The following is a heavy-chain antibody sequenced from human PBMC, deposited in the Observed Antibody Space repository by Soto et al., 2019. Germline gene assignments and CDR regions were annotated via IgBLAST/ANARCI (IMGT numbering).Heavy chain of an antibody. J-gene: IGHJ4*02. D-gene: IGHD3-22*01. CDR1: GYTFTSYG. V-gene: IGHV1-18*04. CDR2: ISAYNGNT. Sequence: ASVKVSCKASGYTFTSYGISCVRQAPGQGLEWMGWISAYNGNTNYAQKLQGRVTMTTDTSTSTAYMELRSLRSDDTAVYYCARDGDPDYYDSSGPDYWGQGTLVTVSS. CDR3: ARDGDPDYYDSSGPDY.